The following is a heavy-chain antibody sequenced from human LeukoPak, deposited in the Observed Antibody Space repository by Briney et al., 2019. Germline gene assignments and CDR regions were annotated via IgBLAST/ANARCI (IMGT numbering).Heavy chain of an antibody. D-gene: IGHD2-2*01. CDR3: ATEYCSSTSCSSDAFDI. Sequence: ASVKVSCKVSGYTLTELSMHWVRQAPGKGLEWMGGFDPEDGETIYAQKFQGRVTMTEDTSTDTAYMELSSLRPEDTAVYYCATEYCSSTSCSSDAFDIWGQGTMVTVSS. J-gene: IGHJ3*02. CDR2: FDPEDGET. V-gene: IGHV1-24*01. CDR1: GYTLTELS.